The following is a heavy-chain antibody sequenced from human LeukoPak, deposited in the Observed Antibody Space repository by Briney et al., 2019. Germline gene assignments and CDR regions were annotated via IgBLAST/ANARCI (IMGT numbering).Heavy chain of an antibody. CDR3: ARDTEFSL. Sequence: SETLSLTCPVSGGSISSYYWSWIRQPPGKGLEWIGYIYYSGSTNYNPSLKSRVTISVDTSKNQFSLKLSSVTAADTAVYYCARDTEFSLWGQGTLVTVSS. CDR1: GGSISSYY. V-gene: IGHV4-59*01. CDR2: IYYSGST. D-gene: IGHD3-10*01. J-gene: IGHJ4*02.